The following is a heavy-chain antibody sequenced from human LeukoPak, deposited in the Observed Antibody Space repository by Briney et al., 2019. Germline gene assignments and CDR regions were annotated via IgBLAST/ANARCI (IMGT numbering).Heavy chain of an antibody. D-gene: IGHD3-10*01. CDR2: IIPILGIA. CDR3: ARDRWTGND. J-gene: IGHJ4*02. CDR1: GYTFTTYG. Sequence: GASVKVSCKTSGYTFTTYGVGWVRQAPGQGLEWMGRIIPILGIANYAQKFQGRVTITADKSTSTAYMELSSLRSEDTAVYYCARDRWTGNDWGQGTLVTVSS. V-gene: IGHV1-69*04.